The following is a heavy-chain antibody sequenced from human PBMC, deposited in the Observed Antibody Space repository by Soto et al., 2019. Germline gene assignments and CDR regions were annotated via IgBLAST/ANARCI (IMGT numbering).Heavy chain of an antibody. D-gene: IGHD2-15*01. V-gene: IGHV3-33*01. CDR3: AREQVVVRRRGSGGMHF. J-gene: IGHJ6*02. Sequence: GGSLRLSCAASGFTFSSYGMHWVRQAPGKGLEWVAVIWYDGSNKYYADSVEGRLTISRDNSKNTLYLQMNSLRAEDTAVYYCAREQVVVRRRGSGGMHFWCPGPTLTGFS. CDR1: GFTFSSYG. CDR2: IWYDGSNK.